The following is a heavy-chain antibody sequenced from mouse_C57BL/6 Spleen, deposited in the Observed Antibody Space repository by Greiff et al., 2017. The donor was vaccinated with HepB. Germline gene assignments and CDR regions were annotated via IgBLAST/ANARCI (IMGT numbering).Heavy chain of an antibody. J-gene: IGHJ4*01. D-gene: IGHD3-3*01. CDR3: ARGGSRAMDY. CDR1: GYSITSGYY. V-gene: IGHV3-6*01. Sequence: EVQLQQSGPGLVKPSQSLSLTCSVTGYSITSGYYWNWIRQFPGNKLEWMGYISYDGSNNYNPSLKNRISITRDTSKHQFFLKLNSVTTEDTATYYCARGGSRAMDYWGQGTSVTVSS. CDR2: ISYDGSN.